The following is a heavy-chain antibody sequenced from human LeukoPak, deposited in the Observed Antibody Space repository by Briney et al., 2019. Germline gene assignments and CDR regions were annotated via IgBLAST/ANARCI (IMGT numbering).Heavy chain of an antibody. Sequence: SETLSLTCTVSGDSINSGSYYWARVRQPPGKGLEWIGSISYSGSTYYNPPLKSRATMSVDTSKNQFSLRLSSVTAADTALYYCRGYHSSGNWLFAYWGQGTLVTVSS. J-gene: IGHJ4*02. CDR2: ISYSGST. V-gene: IGHV4-39*01. CDR1: GDSINSGSYY. D-gene: IGHD3-22*01. CDR3: RGYHSSGNWLFAY.